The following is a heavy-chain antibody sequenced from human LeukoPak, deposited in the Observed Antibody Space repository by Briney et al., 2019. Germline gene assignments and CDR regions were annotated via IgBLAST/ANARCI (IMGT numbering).Heavy chain of an antibody. CDR1: GFTFSSYW. J-gene: IGHJ4*02. Sequence: GSLRLSCAASGFTFSSYWMRWVRQAPGKGLEGVANIKQDGSEKYYVDSVKGRFTISRDNAKNSLYLQMNSLRAEDTAVYYCARPGFAGYFDYWGQGTLVTVSS. CDR3: ARPGFAGYFDY. V-gene: IGHV3-7*01. CDR2: IKQDGSEK. D-gene: IGHD2-21*01.